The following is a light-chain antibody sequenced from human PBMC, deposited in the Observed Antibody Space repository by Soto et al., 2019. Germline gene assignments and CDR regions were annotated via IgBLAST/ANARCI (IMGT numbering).Light chain of an antibody. V-gene: IGKV3-15*01. Sequence: DIVMTQTPATLSVSPGEIASLSCRASQSVSNNLAWYQQKPGQAPRLLIFGVSTRATGIPARFSGSGSGTECTLTISSLQSEDSAVYYCQQYNKWPPSTFGQGTKVEVK. CDR2: GVS. CDR1: QSVSNN. CDR3: QQYNKWPPST. J-gene: IGKJ1*01.